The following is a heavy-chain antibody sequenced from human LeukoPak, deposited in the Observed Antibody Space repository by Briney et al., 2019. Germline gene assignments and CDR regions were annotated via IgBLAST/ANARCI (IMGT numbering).Heavy chain of an antibody. CDR1: GFTFSSYS. V-gene: IGHV3-66*02. CDR2: IYSGGST. Sequence: GGSLRLSCAASGFTFSSYSMNWVRQAPGKGLEWVSVIYSGGSTYYADSVKGRFTISRDNSKNTLYLQMNSLRAEDTAVYYCARGPTYYYDSSGYYYYWGQGTLVTVSS. J-gene: IGHJ4*02. CDR3: ARGPTYYYDSSGYYYY. D-gene: IGHD3-22*01.